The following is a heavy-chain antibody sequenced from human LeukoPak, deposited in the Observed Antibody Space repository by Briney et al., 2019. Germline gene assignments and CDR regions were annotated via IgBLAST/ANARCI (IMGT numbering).Heavy chain of an antibody. CDR1: GSPSSGFV. CDR2: IRSKTNNYAT. V-gene: IGHV3-73*01. D-gene: IGHD3-3*01. CDR3: TRDFWGGYYMG. Sequence: GGPLRLSCAASGSPSSGFVLHWVPQASGKGLEWIGRIRSKTNNYATVYTASVKGRFNISRDDSKNTAYLQMSSLKTEDTAVYYCTRDFWGGYYMGWGQGTLVTVSS. J-gene: IGHJ4*02.